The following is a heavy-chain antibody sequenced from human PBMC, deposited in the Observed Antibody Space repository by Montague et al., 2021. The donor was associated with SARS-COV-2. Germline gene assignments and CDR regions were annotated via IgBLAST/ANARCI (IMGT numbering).Heavy chain of an antibody. CDR1: GGSISSSSYY. J-gene: IGHJ5*02. CDR3: ARHLTSDIVLVVYSIRGWFDP. Sequence: SETLSLTCTVSGGSISSSSYYWGWIRQPPGKGLEWIGSIYYSGNTYYNPSLESRVTISVDTSKNQFSLKLSSVTAADTAVYYCARHLTSDIVLVVYSIRGWFDPWGQGTLVTVSS. V-gene: IGHV4-39*01. CDR2: IYYSGNT. D-gene: IGHD2-8*01.